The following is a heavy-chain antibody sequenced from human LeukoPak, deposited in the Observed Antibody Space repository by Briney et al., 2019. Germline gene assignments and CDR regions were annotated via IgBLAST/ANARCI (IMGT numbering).Heavy chain of an antibody. Sequence: GGSLRLSCAASGFTVTSNYMTWVRQAPGKGLEWVSLIYSGDYTYSADSVKGRFTISRDNYKNTLYLQMNSLRAEDTAVYYCARGAAGDALDIWGQGTMVTVSS. CDR2: IYSGDYT. CDR3: ARGAAGDALDI. J-gene: IGHJ3*02. V-gene: IGHV3-66*01. D-gene: IGHD2-15*01. CDR1: GFTVTSNY.